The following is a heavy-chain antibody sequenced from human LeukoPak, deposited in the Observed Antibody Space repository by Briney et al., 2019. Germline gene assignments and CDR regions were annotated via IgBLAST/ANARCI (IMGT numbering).Heavy chain of an antibody. V-gene: IGHV3-23*01. J-gene: IGHJ4*02. CDR3: AKTQGFFDH. Sequence: GGSLRLPWAASGLTFSNNGMTWVRQAPGEGIEWDTGISDGGDTTYDAGSVTGRFTVPRHNSKNILYLQMNSLRAEDTAIYFCAKTQGFFDHWGQGSLVTVPS. CDR1: GLTFSNNG. CDR2: ISDGGDTT.